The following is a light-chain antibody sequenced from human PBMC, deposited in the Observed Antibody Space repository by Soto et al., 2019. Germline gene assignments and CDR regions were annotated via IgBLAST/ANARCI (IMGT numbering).Light chain of an antibody. CDR1: SSDVGGYKY. Sequence: QSVLTQPPSASGSPGQSVTISCTGTSSDVGGYKYVSWYQQHPGKAPKLLIYEVSKRPSGVPDRFSGSKSGNTASLTVSGLQAADEAHYYCSSYAGSYNWVFGGGTKLTVL. CDR3: SSYAGSYNWV. J-gene: IGLJ3*02. CDR2: EVS. V-gene: IGLV2-8*01.